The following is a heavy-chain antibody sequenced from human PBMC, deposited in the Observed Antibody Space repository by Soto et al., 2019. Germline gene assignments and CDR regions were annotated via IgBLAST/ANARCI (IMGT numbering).Heavy chain of an antibody. CDR3: ARDFSSIAARWNAFDI. Sequence: QVQLQESGPGLVKPSETLSLTCTVSGGSISSYYWSWIRQPPGKGLEWIGYIYYSGSTNYNPSLKSRVTISVDTSKNQFSLKLSSVTAADTAVYYCARDFSSIAARWNAFDIWGQGTMVTVSS. CDR2: IYYSGST. CDR1: GGSISSYY. D-gene: IGHD6-6*01. J-gene: IGHJ3*02. V-gene: IGHV4-59*12.